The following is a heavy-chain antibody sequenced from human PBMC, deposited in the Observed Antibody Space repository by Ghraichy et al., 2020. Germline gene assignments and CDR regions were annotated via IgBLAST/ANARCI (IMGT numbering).Heavy chain of an antibody. V-gene: IGHV3-43*02. CDR3: AKGDPWAARTYYDILTGYPRYAGGPLFDY. D-gene: IGHD3-9*01. CDR1: GFTFDDYA. CDR2: ISGDGGST. J-gene: IGHJ4*02. Sequence: GESLNISCAASGFTFDDYAMHWVRQAPGKGLEWVSLISGDGGSTYYADSVKGRFTISRDNSKNSLYLQMNSLRTEDTALYYCAKGDPWAARTYYDILTGYPRYAGGPLFDYWGQGTLVTVSS.